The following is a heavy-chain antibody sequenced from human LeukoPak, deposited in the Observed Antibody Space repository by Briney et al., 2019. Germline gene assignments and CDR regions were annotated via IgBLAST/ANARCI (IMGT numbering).Heavy chain of an antibody. CDR1: GFTFSSYA. CDR3: ARDYDYGDYPGY. V-gene: IGHV3-23*01. CDR2: ISGSGGST. D-gene: IGHD4-17*01. J-gene: IGHJ4*02. Sequence: GGSLRLSCAASGFTFSSYAMTWVRQAPGKGLEWVSAISGSGGSTYYADSVKGRFTISRDNAKNSLYLQMNSLRAEDTALYYCARDYDYGDYPGYWGQGTLVTVSS.